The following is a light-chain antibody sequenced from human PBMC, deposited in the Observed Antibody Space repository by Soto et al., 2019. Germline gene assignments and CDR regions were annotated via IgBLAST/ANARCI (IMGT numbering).Light chain of an antibody. Sequence: QSVLTQPSSVYGSPGQSITISCTRTTSDVGGYNYVSWYQQHPGKAPKLMIYDVNKRPSGVSNRFSGSKSGNTASLTISGLQAEDEADYYCSSYTSTTPYVFGTGTKVTVL. J-gene: IGLJ1*01. CDR1: TSDVGGYNY. CDR2: DVN. CDR3: SSYTSTTPYV. V-gene: IGLV2-14*01.